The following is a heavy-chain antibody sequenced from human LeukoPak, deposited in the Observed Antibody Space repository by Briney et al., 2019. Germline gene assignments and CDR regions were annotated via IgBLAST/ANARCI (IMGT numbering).Heavy chain of an antibody. CDR1: GFTFSNYW. Sequence: PGGSLRLSCAASGFTFSNYWMSWVRQAPGKGLEWVAKIKTDGSEKEYVDAVKGRFIISRDNAKNSLYLQMDSLRAEDTAVYYCAREGGGSYSEYFQHWGQGTLVTVSS. D-gene: IGHD1-26*01. J-gene: IGHJ1*01. CDR2: IKTDGSEK. V-gene: IGHV3-7*01. CDR3: AREGGGSYSEYFQH.